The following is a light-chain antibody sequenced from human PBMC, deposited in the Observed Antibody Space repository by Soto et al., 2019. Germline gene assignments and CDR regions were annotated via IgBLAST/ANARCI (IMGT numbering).Light chain of an antibody. J-gene: IGKJ4*01. CDR2: KAS. CDR3: QQYHIFSLT. CDR1: QSISSW. Sequence: DIQMTQAPSTLSASVGDRVTITCRASQSISSWLAWYQQKPGKAPKLLIQKASNLETGVPSRFSGSAPATEFTLTISSLQPDDFATYYCQQYHIFSLTFGGGTKVEIK. V-gene: IGKV1-5*03.